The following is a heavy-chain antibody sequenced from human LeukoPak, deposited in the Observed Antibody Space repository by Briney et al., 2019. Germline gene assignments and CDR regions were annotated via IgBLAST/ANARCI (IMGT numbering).Heavy chain of an antibody. V-gene: IGHV3-74*01. D-gene: IGHD2-15*01. CDR2: INSDGSST. CDR3: VSSYCSGGSCYSASGY. J-gene: IGHJ4*02. CDR1: GFTFSSYW. Sequence: GGSLRLSYAASGFTFSSYWMHWVRQAPGKGLVWVSRINSDGSSTSYADSVKGRFTISRDNAKNTLYPQMNSLRAEDTAVYYCVSSYCSGGSCYSASGYWGQGTLVTVSS.